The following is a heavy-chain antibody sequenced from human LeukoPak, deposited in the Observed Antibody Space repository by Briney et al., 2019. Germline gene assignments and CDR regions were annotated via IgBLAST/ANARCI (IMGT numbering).Heavy chain of an antibody. CDR1: GFSFSEYW. V-gene: IGHV3-49*04. Sequence: GGSLRLSCEGSGFSFSEYWMSWVRQAPGKGLEWVGFIRSKAYGGTTEYAASVKGRFTISRDDSKSIAYLQMNSLKTEDTAVYYCTREYYDFWRGPSNYYYYYMDVWGKGTTVTDSS. CDR2: IRSKAYGGTT. J-gene: IGHJ6*03. D-gene: IGHD3-3*01. CDR3: TREYYDFWRGPSNYYYYYMDV.